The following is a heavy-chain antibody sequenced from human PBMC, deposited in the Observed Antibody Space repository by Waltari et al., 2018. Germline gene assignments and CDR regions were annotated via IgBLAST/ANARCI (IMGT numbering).Heavy chain of an antibody. CDR3: AKEGKYASGWAYFDY. D-gene: IGHD6-19*01. Sequence: EVQLVESGGGLVQPGTSLILSCVASGFIFEDYVMHWVRQAPGKGLEWVSGINWNSGSIAYADSVKGRFIISRDNAKNSLYLQLNSLRPEDTALYYCAKEGKYASGWAYFDYWGQGTLVTVSS. V-gene: IGHV3-9*01. CDR2: INWNSGSI. CDR1: GFIFEDYV. J-gene: IGHJ4*02.